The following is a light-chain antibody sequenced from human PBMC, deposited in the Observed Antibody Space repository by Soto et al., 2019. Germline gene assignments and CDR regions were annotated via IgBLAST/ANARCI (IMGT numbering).Light chain of an antibody. J-gene: IGLJ2*01. Sequence: QSVLTQPPSVSGAPGQRVTISCTGSSSNIGSDYDVRWYQQLPGTAPKLLVHGNSNRPSGVPDRFSGSKSGTSASLAITGLQAEDESDYYCQSYDSSLTVVFGGGTKLTVL. V-gene: IGLV1-40*01. CDR1: SSNIGSDYD. CDR3: QSYDSSLTVV. CDR2: GNS.